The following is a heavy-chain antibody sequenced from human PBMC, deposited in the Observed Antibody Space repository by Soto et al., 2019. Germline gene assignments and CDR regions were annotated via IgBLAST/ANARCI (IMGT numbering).Heavy chain of an antibody. CDR1: GGSFSGYY. CDR3: ARDKITGLFDY. CDR2: INHSGST. Sequence: SETLSLTCAVYGGSFSGYYWTWIRQPPGTGLEWIGEINHSGSTNYNPSLKSRVTISVDTSKNQFSLKLTSVTAADTAVYYCARDKITGLFDYWGHGTLVNVS. D-gene: IGHD2-8*02. J-gene: IGHJ4*01. V-gene: IGHV4-34*01.